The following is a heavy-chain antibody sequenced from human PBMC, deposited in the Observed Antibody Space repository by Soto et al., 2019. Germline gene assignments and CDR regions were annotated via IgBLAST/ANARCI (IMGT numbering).Heavy chain of an antibody. Sequence: QVHLVQSGAEVQKPGASVRISCQASGYAFTTSAIHWVRQAPGQSLEWMGWINPATGDTKYSQNVRGRVTFALDTSATTAYTDLMSLASHDTAVYYCARASGRSKLLPFYFDPWGQGTQVTVSS. J-gene: IGHJ5*02. CDR1: GYAFTTSA. CDR2: INPATGDT. D-gene: IGHD1-26*01. CDR3: ARASGRSKLLPFYFDP. V-gene: IGHV1-3*01.